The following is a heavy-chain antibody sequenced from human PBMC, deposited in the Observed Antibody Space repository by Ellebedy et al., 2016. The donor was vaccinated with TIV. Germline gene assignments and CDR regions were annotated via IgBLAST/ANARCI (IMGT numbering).Heavy chain of an antibody. CDR2: INHSGST. Sequence: SETLSLTCAVYGGSFSGYYWSWIRQPPGKGLEWIGEINHSGSTNYNPSLKSRVTISVDTSKNQFSLKLSSVTAADTAVYYCASDSRNYYEAFDIWGQGTMVTVSS. CDR3: ASDSRNYYEAFDI. V-gene: IGHV4-34*01. D-gene: IGHD3-10*01. J-gene: IGHJ3*02. CDR1: GGSFSGYY.